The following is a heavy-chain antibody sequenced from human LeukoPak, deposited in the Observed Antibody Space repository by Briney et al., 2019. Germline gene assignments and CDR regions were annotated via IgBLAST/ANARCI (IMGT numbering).Heavy chain of an antibody. CDR2: IYYSGST. Sequence: SETLSLTCTVSGGSISSYYCSWIRQPPGKGLEWIGYIYYSGSTNYNPSLKSRVTISVDTSKNQFSLKLSSVTAADTAVYYCARSSTGAAADDYWGQGALVTVSS. CDR3: ARSSTGAAADDY. D-gene: IGHD6-13*01. V-gene: IGHV4-59*08. CDR1: GGSISSYY. J-gene: IGHJ4*02.